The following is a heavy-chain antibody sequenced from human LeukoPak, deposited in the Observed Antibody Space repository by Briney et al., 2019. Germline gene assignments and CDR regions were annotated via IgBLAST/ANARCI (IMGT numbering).Heavy chain of an antibody. J-gene: IGHJ5*01. D-gene: IGHD1-14*01. CDR3: ARGIILDS. V-gene: IGHV1-2*02. Sequence: ASVKVSCKTSGYTFADYYLTWVRQAPGQGFEWLGWFNPKTGVTKYAQNLLGRVTMTSNTSISTAYMELSRLTSDDTALYFCARGIILDSWGQGTLVTVSS. CDR2: FNPKTGVT. CDR1: GYTFADYY.